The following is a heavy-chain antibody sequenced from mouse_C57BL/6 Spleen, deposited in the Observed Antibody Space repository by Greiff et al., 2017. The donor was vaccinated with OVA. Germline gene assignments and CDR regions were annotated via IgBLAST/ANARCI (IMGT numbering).Heavy chain of an antibody. CDR3: ARPYYYGSSHRDY. Sequence: QVQLQQPGAELVMPGASVKLSCKASGYPFTSYWMHWVKQRPGQGLEWIGEIDPSDSYTNYNQKFKGKSTLSVDKSSSTAYMQLSSLTSEDSAVYYCARPYYYGSSHRDYWGQGTTLPVSS. V-gene: IGHV1-69*01. D-gene: IGHD1-1*01. J-gene: IGHJ2*01. CDR1: GYPFTSYW. CDR2: IDPSDSYT.